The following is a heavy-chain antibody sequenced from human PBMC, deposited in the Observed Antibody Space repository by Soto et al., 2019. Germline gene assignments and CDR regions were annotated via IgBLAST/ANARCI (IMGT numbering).Heavy chain of an antibody. V-gene: IGHV3-9*01. J-gene: IGHJ3*02. CDR3: AKEPEKNNDYSTPRHFAFDI. CDR2: ISWNSGSI. D-gene: IGHD4-4*01. CDR1: GFTFDDYA. Sequence: EVQLVESGGGLVQPGRSLRLSCAASGFTFDDYAMHWVRQAPGKGLEWVSGISWNSGSIGYADSVKGRFTISRDNAKNSLYLKMNSLRAENTALYYCAKEPEKNNDYSTPRHFAFDIWGQGKMVTVSS.